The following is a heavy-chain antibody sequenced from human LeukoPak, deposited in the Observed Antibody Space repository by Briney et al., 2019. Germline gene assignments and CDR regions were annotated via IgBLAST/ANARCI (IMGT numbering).Heavy chain of an antibody. V-gene: IGHV4-61*02. J-gene: IGHJ3*02. CDR2: ISLLETT. CDR1: GDSVYSGAYY. CDR3: AREIVVFLGVSFDI. D-gene: IGHD3-3*01. Sequence: TPSLTCTVSGDSVYSGAYYWSWLRQPAGKEPEWIGRISLLETTTSTPSLKSRVAISVDTTTNQFSLKLRSLTAADPAVYDCAREIVVFLGVSFDIWGQETMVSVS.